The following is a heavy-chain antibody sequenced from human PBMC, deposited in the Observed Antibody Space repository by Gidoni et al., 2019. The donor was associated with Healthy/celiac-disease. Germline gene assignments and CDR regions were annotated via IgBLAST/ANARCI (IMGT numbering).Heavy chain of an antibody. D-gene: IGHD1-26*01. CDR3: AREGYSGSYYFDY. CDR1: GFTVSSNY. CDR2: IYSGGST. Sequence: EVQLVESGGGLIQPGGSLRLSCAASGFTVSSNYMSWVRQAPGKGLEWVSVIYSGGSTYYADSVKGRFTISRDNSKNTLYLQMNSLRAEDTAVYYCAREGYSGSYYFDYWGQGTLVTVSS. J-gene: IGHJ4*02. V-gene: IGHV3-53*01.